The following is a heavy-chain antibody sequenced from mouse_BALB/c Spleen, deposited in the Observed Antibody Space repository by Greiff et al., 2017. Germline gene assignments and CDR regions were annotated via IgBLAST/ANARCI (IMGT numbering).Heavy chain of an antibody. V-gene: IGHV5-6-3*01. D-gene: IGHD1-1*01. CDR1: GFTFSSYG. J-gene: IGHJ4*01. CDR3: ARGLSTVVGAMDY. CDR2: INSNGGST. Sequence: EVHLVESGGGLVQPGGSLKLSCAASGFTFSSYGMSWVRQTPDKRLELVATINSNGGSTYYPDSVKGRFTISRDNAKNTLYLQMSSLKSEDTAMYYCARGLSTVVGAMDYWGQGTSVTVSA.